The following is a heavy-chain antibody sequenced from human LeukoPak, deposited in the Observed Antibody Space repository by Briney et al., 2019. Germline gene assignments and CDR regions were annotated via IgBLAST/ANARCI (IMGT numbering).Heavy chain of an antibody. D-gene: IGHD3-10*01. V-gene: IGHV3-23*01. J-gene: IGHJ4*02. CDR3: ARDLGSGSYPDPPDY. CDR2: ISGSGGRT. CDR1: GFTFSSYA. Sequence: PGGSLRLSCAASGFTFSSYAMSWVRQAPGQGLEWVSAISGSGGRTYYADSVKGRFTISRDNSKTTLYLQMNSLRAEDTAVYYCARDLGSGSYPDPPDYWGQGTLVTVSS.